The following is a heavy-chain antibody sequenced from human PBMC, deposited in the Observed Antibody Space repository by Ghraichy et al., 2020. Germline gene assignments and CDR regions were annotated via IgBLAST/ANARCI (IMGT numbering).Heavy chain of an antibody. J-gene: IGHJ4*02. CDR2: IRYDGSNK. V-gene: IGHV3-30*02. CDR3: AKDVDTMVRGVFDY. CDR1: GFTFSSYG. D-gene: IGHD3-10*01. Sequence: GSLRLSCAASGFTFSSYGMNWVRQAPGKGLEWVAFIRYDGSNKYYADSVKGRFTISRDNSKNTLDLQMNSLRTEDTAVYYCAKDVDTMVRGVFDYWGQGTLVTVSS.